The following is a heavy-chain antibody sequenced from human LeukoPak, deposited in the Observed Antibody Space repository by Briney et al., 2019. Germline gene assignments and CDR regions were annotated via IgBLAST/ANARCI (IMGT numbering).Heavy chain of an antibody. CDR1: GFSITNYW. J-gene: IGHJ4*02. CDR3: VRDQGAAHY. Sequence: PGGSLRLSCAVSGFSITNYWMTWVRQAPGKGLEWVANIKGDGSEKYYVDSVKGRFTISRDNDKNYLYLQMNSLRDEDTAVYYCVRDQGAAHYWGQGTLVTVSS. D-gene: IGHD1-26*01. V-gene: IGHV3-7*01. CDR2: IKGDGSEK.